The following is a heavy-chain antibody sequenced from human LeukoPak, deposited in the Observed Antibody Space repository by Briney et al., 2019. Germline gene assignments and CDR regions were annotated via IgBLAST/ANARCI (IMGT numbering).Heavy chain of an antibody. J-gene: IGHJ3*02. D-gene: IGHD5-12*01. CDR1: CGSIRSYF. Sequence: PSETLSLTCTFSCGSIRSYFWSWPRQPPGKGLEGIGYIWDTEITDYNPSLKSRVTISLDTSKNHFSLKLRSVTAADTALYFCARGLVLATDDAFDIWGQGTLVTVSS. V-gene: IGHV4-59*01. CDR3: ARGLVLATDDAFDI. CDR2: IWDTEIT.